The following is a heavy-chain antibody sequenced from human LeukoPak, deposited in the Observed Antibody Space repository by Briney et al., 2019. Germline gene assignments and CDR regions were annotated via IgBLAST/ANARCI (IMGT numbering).Heavy chain of an antibody. Sequence: SETLSLTCTVSGDSISSSSYYWGWIRQPPGKGLERTGSIYYSGSTYYNPSLKSRVTISVDTSKNQFSLKLSSVTAADTAVYYCARDHHRRPYDSQARDTFDFWGQGTMVTVSS. D-gene: IGHD3-22*01. CDR2: IYYSGST. CDR1: GDSISSSSYY. CDR3: ARDHHRRPYDSQARDTFDF. J-gene: IGHJ3*01. V-gene: IGHV4-39*07.